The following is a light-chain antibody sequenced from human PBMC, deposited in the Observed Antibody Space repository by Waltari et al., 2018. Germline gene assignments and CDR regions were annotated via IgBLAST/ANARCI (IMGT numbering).Light chain of an antibody. CDR2: DVT. J-gene: IGLJ2*01. V-gene: IGLV2-14*03. CDR3: SSYPGSVL. Sequence: QSALTQPASVSGSPGQSITLSCTGTSSDVGASNYVSWYQQHPGKAPKLMIYDVTNRPAGVSSRFSGSKSGNTASLTISGLQAEDEADYYCSSYPGSVLFGGVTKLTVL. CDR1: SSDVGASNY.